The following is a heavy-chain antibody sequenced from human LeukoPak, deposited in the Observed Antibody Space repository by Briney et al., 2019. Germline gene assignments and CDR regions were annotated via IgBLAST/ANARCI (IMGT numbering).Heavy chain of an antibody. V-gene: IGHV4-30-4*08. Sequence: PSETLSLTCAVYGGSFSGYYWSWIRQPPGKGLEWIGYIYYSGSTYYNPSLKSRVTISVDTSKNQFSLKLSSVTAADTAVYYCARYCSSTSCYEDGMDVWGQGTTVAVSS. CDR2: IYYSGST. D-gene: IGHD2-2*01. CDR3: ARYCSSTSCYEDGMDV. CDR1: GGSFSGYY. J-gene: IGHJ6*02.